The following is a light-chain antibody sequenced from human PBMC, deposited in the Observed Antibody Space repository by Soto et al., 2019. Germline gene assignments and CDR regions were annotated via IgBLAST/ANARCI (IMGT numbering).Light chain of an antibody. Sequence: DIPMTQSPSSLSASVGDRVTITCRASQGISNYLAWYQQKPGKVPKLLIYAASTLQSGVPSRFSGSGSGTDFTLTISSLQPEDVATYYCQKYNSARTWTFGQGTKAEIK. CDR3: QKYNSARTWT. CDR1: QGISNY. CDR2: AAS. V-gene: IGKV1-27*01. J-gene: IGKJ1*01.